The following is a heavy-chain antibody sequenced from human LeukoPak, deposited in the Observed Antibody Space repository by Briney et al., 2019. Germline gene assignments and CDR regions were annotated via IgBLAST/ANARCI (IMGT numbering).Heavy chain of an antibody. J-gene: IGHJ4*02. D-gene: IGHD5-24*01. Sequence: GGSLRLSCAASGFTFSSYSMNWVRQAPGKGLEWVAVISYDGSNKYYADSVKGRFTISRDNSKNTLYLQMNSLRAEDTAVYYCARDGWLQLRPGYYFDYWGQGTLVTVSS. CDR2: ISYDGSNK. CDR1: GFTFSSYS. CDR3: ARDGWLQLRPGYYFDY. V-gene: IGHV3-30*03.